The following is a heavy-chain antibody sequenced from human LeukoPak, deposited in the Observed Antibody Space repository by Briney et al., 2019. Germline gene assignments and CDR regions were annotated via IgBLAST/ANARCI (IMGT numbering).Heavy chain of an antibody. CDR3: ARVNTLIRGIGWFDP. V-gene: IGHV4-59*12. CDR2: IYYSGST. CDR1: GGSISSYY. D-gene: IGHD3-10*01. Sequence: PSETLSLTCTVSGGSISSYYWSCIRQPTGKGLEWIGYIYYSGSTNYNPSLKSRVTISVDTSKNQFSLKLSSVTAADTAVYYCARVNTLIRGIGWFDPWGQGILVTVST. J-gene: IGHJ5*02.